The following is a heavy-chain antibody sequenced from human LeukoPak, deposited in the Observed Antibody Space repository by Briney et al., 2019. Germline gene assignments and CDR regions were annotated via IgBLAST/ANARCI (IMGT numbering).Heavy chain of an antibody. V-gene: IGHV1-69-2*01. D-gene: IGHD1-26*01. CDR2: VDPEDGET. Sequence: ASVKVSCKASGYTFTDYYMHWVQQAPGKGLEWMGRVDPEDGETIYAEKFQGRVTITADTSTDTAYMELSSLRSEDTAVYYCATGRGSKWEPVGAEAFDIWGQGTMVTVSS. CDR1: GYTFTDYY. J-gene: IGHJ3*02. CDR3: ATGRGSKWEPVGAEAFDI.